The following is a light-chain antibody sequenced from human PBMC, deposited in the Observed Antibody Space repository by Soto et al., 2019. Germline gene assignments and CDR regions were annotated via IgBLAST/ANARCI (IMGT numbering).Light chain of an antibody. Sequence: QSALTQPPSASGSPGQSVTISCTGTSSDVGGYKYVSWYQQHPGKVPKLMIYEVSKRPSGVPDRFSASKSGNTASLTVSGLQAEDEADYYCSSYAGSNNWVFGGGTQLTVL. CDR2: EVS. CDR3: SSYAGSNNWV. J-gene: IGLJ3*02. CDR1: SSDVGGYKY. V-gene: IGLV2-8*01.